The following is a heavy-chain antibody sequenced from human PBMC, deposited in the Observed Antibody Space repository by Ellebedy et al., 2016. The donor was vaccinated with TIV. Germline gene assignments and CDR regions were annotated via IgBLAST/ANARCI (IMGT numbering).Heavy chain of an antibody. V-gene: IGHV3-23*01. D-gene: IGHD3-10*01. CDR3: ARGAGITMVRGVTNY. CDR1: GFTFSTYA. J-gene: IGHJ4*02. CDR2: LTTGGVT. Sequence: GESLKISCVVSGFTFSTYAMRWFRQAPGKGLEWVSALTTGGVTFYADSVKGRFTISRDNSKNTLYLQMNSLGAEDTAVYYCARGAGITMVRGVTNYWGQGTLVTVSS.